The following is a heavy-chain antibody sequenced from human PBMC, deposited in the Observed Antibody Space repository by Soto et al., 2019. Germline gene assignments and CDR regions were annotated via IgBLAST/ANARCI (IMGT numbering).Heavy chain of an antibody. CDR1: GSSVRSGSYY. Sequence: SETRSRTGTVSGSSVRSGSYYWRWSRQRPGKGREWIVYIYYSGSTSYNLFLKSRATISLATSKNQFSLKLNSVTAADTAVYYCARVKCSGGSCDKPFDYWGQGTLVTVSP. J-gene: IGHJ4*02. V-gene: IGHV4-61*01. CDR2: IYYSGST. CDR3: ARVKCSGGSCDKPFDY. D-gene: IGHD2-15*01.